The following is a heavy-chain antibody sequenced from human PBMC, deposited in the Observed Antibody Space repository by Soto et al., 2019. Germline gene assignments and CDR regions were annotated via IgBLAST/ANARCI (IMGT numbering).Heavy chain of an antibody. J-gene: IGHJ4*02. D-gene: IGHD3-22*01. CDR1: GGSISSSNW. CDR2: IYHSGST. CDR3: AGLYPYESSGYHLNY. Sequence: PSETLSLTCAVSGGSISSSNWWSWVRQPPGKGLEWIGEIYHSGSTNYNPSLKSRVTISVDKSKNQFSLKLRSVTAADTAVFYCAGLYPYESSGYHLNYWGQGALVTVSS. V-gene: IGHV4-4*02.